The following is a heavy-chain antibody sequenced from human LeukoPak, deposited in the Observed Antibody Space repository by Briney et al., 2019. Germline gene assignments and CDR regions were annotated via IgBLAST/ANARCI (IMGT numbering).Heavy chain of an antibody. CDR1: GFTFSSYA. J-gene: IGHJ4*02. Sequence: QSGGSLRLSCAASGFTFSSYAMSWVRQAPGKGLEWVSAISGSGGSTYYADSVKGRFTISRDNSKNTLYLQMNSLRAEDTAVYYCARDLSSSWTTIDYWGQGTLVTVSS. D-gene: IGHD6-13*01. CDR3: ARDLSSSWTTIDY. CDR2: ISGSGGST. V-gene: IGHV3-23*01.